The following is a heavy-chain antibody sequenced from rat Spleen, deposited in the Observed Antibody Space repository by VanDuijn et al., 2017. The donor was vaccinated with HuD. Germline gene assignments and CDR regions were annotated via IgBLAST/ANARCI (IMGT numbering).Heavy chain of an antibody. D-gene: IGHD1-12*03. CDR3: ARYGYFDGYY. CDR2: ISFDGSST. CDR1: GFTFSDYG. J-gene: IGHJ2*01. V-gene: IGHV5-29*01. Sequence: EVQLVESGGGLVQPGRSLKLSCAASGFTFSDYGMAWVRQAPTKGLEWVATISFDGSSTDYGDSVKGRFTISRDNAKSTLYRQMNSLRSEDTATYFCARYGYFDGYYWGQGVMVTVSS.